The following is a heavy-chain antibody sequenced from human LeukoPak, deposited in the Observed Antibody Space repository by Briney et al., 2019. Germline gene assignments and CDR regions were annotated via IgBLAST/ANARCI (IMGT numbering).Heavy chain of an antibody. J-gene: IGHJ4*02. D-gene: IGHD1-26*01. CDR3: ARDTDGSLDY. CDR1: GFTFSSSG. CDR2: ISSGGGST. Sequence: GGSLRLSCAASGFTFSSSGMTWVRQTPGKGLEWVSGISSGGGSTYYADSVKGRFTISRDNPKNSLYLQMNSLRADDTAVYYCARDTDGSLDYWGQGILVTVAS. V-gene: IGHV3-23*01.